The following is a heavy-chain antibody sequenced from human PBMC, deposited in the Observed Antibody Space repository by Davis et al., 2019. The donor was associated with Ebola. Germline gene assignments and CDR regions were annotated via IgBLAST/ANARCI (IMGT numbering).Heavy chain of an antibody. CDR3: AREGWLRFRGAFDI. CDR2: ISTRSTNL. CDR1: GFTFSSYF. J-gene: IGHJ3*02. D-gene: IGHD5-12*01. V-gene: IGHV3-48*02. Sequence: PWGSLRLSCAASGFTFSSYFISWVRQAPGQGLEWVSTISTRSTNLYHADSVKGRFTISSDDAQNSLYLQMNTLRDEATAVYYCAREGWLRFRGAFDIWGQGTMVAVSS.